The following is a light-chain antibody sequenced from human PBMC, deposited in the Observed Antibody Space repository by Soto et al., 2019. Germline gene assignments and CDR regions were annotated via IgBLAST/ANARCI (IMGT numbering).Light chain of an antibody. CDR1: QGISSY. CDR3: QQYNSYSGT. CDR2: DAS. V-gene: IGKV1-5*01. Sequence: DIQMTQSPPSLSASVGDRVTITCRASQGISSYLAWYQQKPGKAPKLLIYDASSLQSGVPSRFSGSGSGTEFTLTISSLQPDDFATYYCQQYNSYSGTFGQGTKVDIK. J-gene: IGKJ1*01.